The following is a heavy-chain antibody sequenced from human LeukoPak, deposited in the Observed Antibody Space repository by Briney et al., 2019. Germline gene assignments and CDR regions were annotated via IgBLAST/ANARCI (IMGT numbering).Heavy chain of an antibody. V-gene: IGHV1-69*06. CDR2: IIPIFGTA. CDR1: GGTFSSYA. D-gene: IGHD5-18*01. CDR3: ARRRYTAMGENYYYYYYMDV. J-gene: IGHJ6*03. Sequence: GASVKVSCKASGGTFSSYAISWVRQAPGQGLEWMGGIIPIFGTANYAQKFQGRVTITADKSTSTAYMELSSLRSEDTAVYYCARRRYTAMGENYYYYYYMDVWGKGTTVTVSS.